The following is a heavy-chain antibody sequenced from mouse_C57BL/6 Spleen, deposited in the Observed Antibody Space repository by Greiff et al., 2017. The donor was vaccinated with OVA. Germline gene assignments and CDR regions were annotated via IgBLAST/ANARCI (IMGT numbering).Heavy chain of an antibody. D-gene: IGHD1-3*01. V-gene: IGHV1-26*01. CDR2: INPNNGGT. CDR3: APLYQSAMDY. J-gene: IGHJ4*01. Sequence: VQLQQSGPELVKPGASVKISCKASGYTFTDYYINWVKQSHGKSLEWIGDINPNNGGTSYNQKFKGKATLTVDKSSSTAYMELRSLTSEDSAVYYCAPLYQSAMDYWGQGTSVTVSS. CDR1: GYTFTDYY.